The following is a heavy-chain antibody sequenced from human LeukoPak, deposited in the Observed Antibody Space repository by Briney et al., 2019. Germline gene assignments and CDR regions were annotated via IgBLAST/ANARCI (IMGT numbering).Heavy chain of an antibody. V-gene: IGHV3-23*01. CDR3: AKEPRDCTGGTCPSAGGYYFGS. CDR1: GFTFSNYA. CDR2: ISGSGGST. D-gene: IGHD2-8*02. Sequence: GGSLRLSCAAPGFTFSNYAMSWVRQAPGKGLEWISGISGSGGSTYYADSVKGRFTISRDNSKNTLYLQMNSLRAEDTAVFYCAKEPRDCTGGTCPSAGGYYFGSWGQGNLVAVSS. J-gene: IGHJ4*02.